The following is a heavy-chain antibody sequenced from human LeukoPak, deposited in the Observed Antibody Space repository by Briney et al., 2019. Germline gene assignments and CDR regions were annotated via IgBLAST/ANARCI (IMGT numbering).Heavy chain of an antibody. D-gene: IGHD1-26*01. J-gene: IGHJ2*01. CDR3: ARDWKGNQWEVGLVIGL. V-gene: IGHV1-46*01. Sequence: ASVTVSCKASGYTFTNYYIHWVRQAPGQGLEWMGIINPSGGGTSFAQKFQGRVTMTRDTSTSTVYMELSSLRSEDTAVYYCARDWKGNQWEVGLVIGLWGRGTLVAVSS. CDR2: INPSGGGT. CDR1: GYTFTNYY.